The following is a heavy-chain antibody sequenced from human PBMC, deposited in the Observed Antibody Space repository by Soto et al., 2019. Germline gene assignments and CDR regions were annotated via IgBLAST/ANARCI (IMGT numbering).Heavy chain of an antibody. V-gene: IGHV2-5*02. Sequence: QITLKESGPTLVKPTQTLTLTCTFSGLSLSTTGVGVGWIRQPPGKALEWLALIYWADDQRYSPSLNRRLTFTKYTSNNQVVLTMTNMDPVDTATYYCVQSRCGGDCLQSYSSHSYYGLDVWGQGTTVTVSS. CDR1: GLSLSTTGVG. CDR2: IYWADDQ. J-gene: IGHJ6*02. D-gene: IGHD2-21*02. CDR3: VQSRCGGDCLQSYSSHSYYGLDV.